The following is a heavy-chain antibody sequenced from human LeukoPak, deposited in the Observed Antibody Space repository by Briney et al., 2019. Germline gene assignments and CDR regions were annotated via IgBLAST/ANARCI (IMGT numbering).Heavy chain of an antibody. J-gene: IGHJ4*02. CDR3: ARQDRTLYYDSSGLYFDY. D-gene: IGHD3-22*01. V-gene: IGHV4-38-2*01. CDR2: IFHGGNT. Sequence: SETLSLTCAVSGYSISSGYYWGWIRQPPGKGLEWIGSIFHGGNTYYSPSLKSRVTISMDTSMNQFSLKVTSVTAADTAVYYCARQDRTLYYDSSGLYFDYRGQRTQVAVPS. CDR1: GYSISSGYY.